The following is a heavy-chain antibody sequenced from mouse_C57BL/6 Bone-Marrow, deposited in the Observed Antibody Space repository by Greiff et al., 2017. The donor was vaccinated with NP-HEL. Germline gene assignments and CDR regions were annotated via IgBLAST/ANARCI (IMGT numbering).Heavy chain of an antibody. CDR1: GFTFSSYA. Sequence: DVMLVESGGGLVKPGGSLKLSCAASGFTFSSYAMSWVRQTPEKRLEWVATISDGGSYTYYPDNVKGRFTISRDNAKNNLYLQMSHLKSEDTAMYYCARYSFYAMDYWGQGTSGTVSS. D-gene: IGHD2-12*01. J-gene: IGHJ4*01. V-gene: IGHV5-4*03. CDR2: ISDGGSYT. CDR3: ARYSFYAMDY.